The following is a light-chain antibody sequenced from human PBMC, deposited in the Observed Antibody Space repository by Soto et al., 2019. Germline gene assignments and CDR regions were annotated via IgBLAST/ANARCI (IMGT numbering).Light chain of an antibody. V-gene: IGKV1-39*01. CDR3: QQSYSSPRT. CDR1: QSISNY. Sequence: DIQMTQSPSSLSASVGDRVTITCRASQSISNYLHWYQKKPGKAPKLLMFAASSLQSGVPSRFSGGGSGTDXXLTISSLQPEDFATYYCQQSYSSPRTFGQGTKVEIK. J-gene: IGKJ1*01. CDR2: AAS.